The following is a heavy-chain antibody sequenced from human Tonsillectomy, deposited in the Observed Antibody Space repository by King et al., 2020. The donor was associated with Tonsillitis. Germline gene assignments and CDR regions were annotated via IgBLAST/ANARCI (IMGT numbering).Heavy chain of an antibody. CDR2: INPNRGGT. CDR3: SRDQYGEAYFDY. V-gene: IGHV1-2*02. Sequence: QLVQSGAEVKKPGASVKVSCKASGYTFTGYYIHWVRQAPGQGLEWMGWINPNRGGTNYAQKFQGRVTMTTDTSTSTAHMGLSRLRSDDTAVDYCSRDQYGEAYFDYWGQGTLVTVSS. D-gene: IGHD4-17*01. CDR1: GYTFTGYY. J-gene: IGHJ4*02.